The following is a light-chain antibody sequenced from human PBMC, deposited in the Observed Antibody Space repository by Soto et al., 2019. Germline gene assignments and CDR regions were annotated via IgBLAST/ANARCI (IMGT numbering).Light chain of an antibody. CDR2: DVS. Sequence: QSVLTQPASVSGSPGQSITISCTGTSSDVGGYNYVSWYQQHPGKAPKLMIYDVSNWPSGVSNRFSGSKSGNTASLTISGLQAEDEADYYCSSYTSSSTGGVFGGGTKLTVL. J-gene: IGLJ2*01. CDR1: SSDVGGYNY. CDR3: SSYTSSSTGGV. V-gene: IGLV2-14*01.